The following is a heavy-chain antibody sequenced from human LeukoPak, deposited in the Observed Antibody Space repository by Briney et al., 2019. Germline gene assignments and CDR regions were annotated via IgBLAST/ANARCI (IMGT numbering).Heavy chain of an antibody. CDR2: ISSSDSTI. J-gene: IGHJ4*02. Sequence: SGGSLRLSCAASGFTFSSYEMNWVRQAPGKGLEWVSYISSSDSTIYYADFVKGRFTISRDNVKNSLYLQMNSLTAEDTAIYHCARDSGISWYYFDYWGQGTLVTVSS. CDR1: GFTFSSYE. CDR3: ARDSGISWYYFDY. D-gene: IGHD6-13*01. V-gene: IGHV3-48*03.